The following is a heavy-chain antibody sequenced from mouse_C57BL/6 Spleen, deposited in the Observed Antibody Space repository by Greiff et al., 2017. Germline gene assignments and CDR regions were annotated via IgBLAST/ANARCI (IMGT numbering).Heavy chain of an antibody. CDR1: GFSLSTSGMG. D-gene: IGHD3-2*01. CDR2: IYWDDDK. V-gene: IGHV8-12*01. Sequence: VKLQESGPGILQSSQTLSLTCSFSGFSLSTSGMGVSWIRQPSGKGLEWLAHIYWDDDKRYNPSLKSRLTISKDTSRNQVFLKITSVDTADTATYYCARSDSSVAWFAYWGQGTLVTVSA. CDR3: ARSDSSVAWFAY. J-gene: IGHJ3*01.